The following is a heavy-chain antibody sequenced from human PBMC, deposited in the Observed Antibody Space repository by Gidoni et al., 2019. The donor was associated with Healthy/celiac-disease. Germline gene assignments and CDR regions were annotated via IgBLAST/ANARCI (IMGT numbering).Heavy chain of an antibody. Sequence: EVQLVESGGGLVKTGGSLMLPCAAYGFTSWRYSMNWVRQAPGKGLGWVSSFSSSSSYIYYADSVKGRFTISRDNAKNSLYLQMNSLRAEDTAVYYCARDAKLELLHDAFDIWGQGTMVTVSS. D-gene: IGHD1-7*01. CDR3: ARDAKLELLHDAFDI. CDR1: GFTSWRYS. CDR2: FSSSSSYI. J-gene: IGHJ3*02. V-gene: IGHV3-21*01.